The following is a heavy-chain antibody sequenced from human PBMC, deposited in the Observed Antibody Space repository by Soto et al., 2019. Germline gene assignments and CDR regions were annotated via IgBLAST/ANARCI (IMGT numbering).Heavy chain of an antibody. V-gene: IGHV3-74*01. Sequence: EVQLVESGGGLVQPGGSLRLSCAASGLTFSSYWMHWVRQAPGKGLVWVSRIKSDGSSTSYADSVKGRFTISRDNAKNTLYLQMNSLRAEDTAVYYCSLSHTVTTDYRGQGTLVTVSS. J-gene: IGHJ4*02. D-gene: IGHD4-17*01. CDR2: IKSDGSST. CDR3: SLSHTVTTDY. CDR1: GLTFSSYW.